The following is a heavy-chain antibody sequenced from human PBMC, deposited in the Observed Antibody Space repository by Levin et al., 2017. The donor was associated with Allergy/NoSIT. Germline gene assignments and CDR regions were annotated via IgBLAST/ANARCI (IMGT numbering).Heavy chain of an antibody. Sequence: SETLSLTCAVSGGSISSSNWWSWVRQPPGKGLEWIGEIYHSGSTNYNPSLKSRVTISVDKSKNQFSLKLSSVTAADTAVYYCARDCWSSSWAHYFDIWGQGTMVTVSS. V-gene: IGHV4-4*02. CDR1: GGSISSSNW. CDR2: IYHSGST. D-gene: IGHD6-13*01. CDR3: ARDCWSSSWAHYFDI. J-gene: IGHJ3*02.